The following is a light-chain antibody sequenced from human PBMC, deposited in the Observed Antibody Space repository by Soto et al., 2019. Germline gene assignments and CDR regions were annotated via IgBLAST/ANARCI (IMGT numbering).Light chain of an antibody. CDR2: GAS. Sequence: DTVLPQSPGTLSLSPGEGATLSCRASQSLGSRYLAWYQQKPGQAPRLLIYGASSRATGSPDRFSGSGSGSDFTLTISRLEPEDFAVYYCQQYDSSPRTFGQGTKVEI. V-gene: IGKV3-20*01. CDR1: QSLGSRY. CDR3: QQYDSSPRT. J-gene: IGKJ1*01.